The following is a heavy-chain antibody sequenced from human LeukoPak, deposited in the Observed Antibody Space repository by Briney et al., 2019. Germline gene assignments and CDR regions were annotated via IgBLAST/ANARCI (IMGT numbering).Heavy chain of an antibody. D-gene: IGHD3-16*02. J-gene: IGHJ4*02. CDR2: IYSSGST. CDR1: GGSVSSGGYY. Sequence: SETLSLTCTVSGGSVSSGGYYWSWIRQHPGEGLEWIGYIYSSGSTYCNPSLKSRVTIPIDTSKNQFSLTLSSVTAADTAVYYCARGDYDYVWGSYRYTSFDYWGQGTLVTVSS. V-gene: IGHV4-31*03. CDR3: ARGDYDYVWGSYRYTSFDY.